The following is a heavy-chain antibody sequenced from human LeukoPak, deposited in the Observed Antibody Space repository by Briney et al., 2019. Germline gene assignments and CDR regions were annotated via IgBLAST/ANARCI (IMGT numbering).Heavy chain of an antibody. J-gene: IGHJ5*02. CDR2: IGSSSSYI. V-gene: IGHV3-21*01. CDR3: ARDRAAYRVFDP. Sequence: KSGGSLRLSCAASGFTFSSYVMNWVRQAPGKGLEWVSSIGSSSSYIYYADSVKGRFAISRDNAKNSLYLQMSSLRAEDTAVYYCARDRAAYRVFDPWGQGTLVTVSS. CDR1: GFTFSSYV. D-gene: IGHD1-26*01.